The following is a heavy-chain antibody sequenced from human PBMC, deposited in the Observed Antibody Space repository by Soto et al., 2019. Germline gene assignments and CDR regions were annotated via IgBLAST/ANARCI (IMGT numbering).Heavy chain of an antibody. V-gene: IGHV3-23*01. CDR3: AKRPASIITFDY. CDR1: GFTFSNYA. CDR2: ISGNGGST. Sequence: GGSLRLSCAASGFTFSNYAMSWVRQAPGKGLEWVSTISGNGGSTYYADSVKGRFTISRDNPKNMLFLQINSLRDDDSAVYYCAKRPASIITFDYWGQGTLVTVSS. D-gene: IGHD2-2*01. J-gene: IGHJ4*02.